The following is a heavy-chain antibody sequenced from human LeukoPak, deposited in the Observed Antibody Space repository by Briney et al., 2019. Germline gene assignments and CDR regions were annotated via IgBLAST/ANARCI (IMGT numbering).Heavy chain of an antibody. V-gene: IGHV4-39*01. Sequence: PSETLSLTCSVSGGSITGSTSYWGWIRQPPGKGPEWIGSIYYSGSTKYNPSLKNRVFISVDTSNNQFSLTLTSVTAADTAVYYCARRGLTYYYDSSDYWGQGTLVTVSS. CDR3: ARRGLTYYYDSSDY. CDR1: GGSITGSTSY. CDR2: IYYSGST. J-gene: IGHJ4*02. D-gene: IGHD3-22*01.